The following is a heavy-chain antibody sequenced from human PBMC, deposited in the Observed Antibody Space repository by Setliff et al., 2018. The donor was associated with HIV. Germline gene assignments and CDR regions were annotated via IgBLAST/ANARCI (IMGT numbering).Heavy chain of an antibody. D-gene: IGHD1-26*01. Sequence: SVKVSCKASGGTFSSHATSWVRQAPGQGLEWMGGISPIFQIADYAQKFQGRLTITADKSTNTAYMELSSLRSEDTAVYYCARGSGSYYQSRDAFDIWGQGTMVTVSS. CDR3: ARGSGSYYQSRDAFDI. V-gene: IGHV1-69*10. J-gene: IGHJ3*02. CDR1: GGTFSSHA. CDR2: ISPIFQIA.